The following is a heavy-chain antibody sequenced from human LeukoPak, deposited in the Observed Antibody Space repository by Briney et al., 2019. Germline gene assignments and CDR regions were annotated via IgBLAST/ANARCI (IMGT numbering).Heavy chain of an antibody. CDR3: ARVPNYYDSSGYPMYNWFDP. J-gene: IGHJ5*02. CDR1: GYTFTSYY. D-gene: IGHD3-22*01. CDR2: ISAYNGNT. V-gene: IGHV1-18*04. Sequence: ASVKVSCKASGYTFTSYYMHWVRQAPGQGLEWMGWISAYNGNTNYAQKLQGRVTITTDTSTSTAYMELRSLRSDDTAVYYCARVPNYYDSSGYPMYNWFDPWGQGTLVTVSS.